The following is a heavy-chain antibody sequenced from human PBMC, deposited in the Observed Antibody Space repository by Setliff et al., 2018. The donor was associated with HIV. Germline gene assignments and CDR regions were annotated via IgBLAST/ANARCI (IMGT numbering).Heavy chain of an antibody. J-gene: IGHJ4*02. CDR3: ARVDMGYYYDSSGYSHFDH. CDR1: GYSFPTYW. Sequence: GESLKISCKGSGYSFPTYWIAWVRQMPGKGLEWMGVIYPDESDSRYSPSFRGQVTISADKSINTAYLQWSSLKASDTAVYYCARVDMGYYYDSSGYSHFDHWGQGTLVTVSS. D-gene: IGHD3-22*01. V-gene: IGHV5-51*01. CDR2: IYPDESDS.